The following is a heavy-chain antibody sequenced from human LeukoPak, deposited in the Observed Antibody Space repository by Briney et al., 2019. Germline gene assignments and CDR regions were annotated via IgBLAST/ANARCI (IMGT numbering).Heavy chain of an antibody. Sequence: PSETLSLTCDVSGGSITQTNYWPWPRHPPGKGLEWIGEVNLQGGTNYNPSLLRRVAISVDTSANHVSLQMTSVTAADTAVYYCAREGGSYRPLDYSGQGTLVTVSS. CDR3: AREGGSYRPLDY. D-gene: IGHD3-16*02. J-gene: IGHJ4*02. CDR1: GGSITQTNY. V-gene: IGHV4-4*02. CDR2: VNLQGGT.